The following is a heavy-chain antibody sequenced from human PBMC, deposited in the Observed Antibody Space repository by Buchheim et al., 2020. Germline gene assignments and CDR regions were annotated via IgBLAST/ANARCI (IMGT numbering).Heavy chain of an antibody. J-gene: IGHJ3*02. CDR3: ARSGEVYYYDSSGYLEGAFDI. CDR1: GGPISSGGYY. CDR2: IYYSGIT. Sequence: QVQLQESGPGLVKPSHTLSLTCTVSGGPISSGGYYWSWIRQHPGKGLECIGYIYYSGITYYNPSLKSRVTISVHTSNNQFSLKLSSVTAADTAVYYCARSGEVYYYDSSGYLEGAFDIWGQGT. D-gene: IGHD3-22*01. V-gene: IGHV4-31*03.